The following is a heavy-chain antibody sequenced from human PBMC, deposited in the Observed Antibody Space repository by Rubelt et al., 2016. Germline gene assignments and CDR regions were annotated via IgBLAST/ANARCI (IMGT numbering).Heavy chain of an antibody. V-gene: IGHV4-39*01. CDR2: IDYNGGT. CDR3: VRNLYDGSGYFF. D-gene: IGHD3-22*01. CDR1: GGSTISNNYL. Sequence: QLQPQESGPGLVKPSETLSLTCTVSGGSTISNNYLWGWIRQPPGRGLEWIGHIDYNGGTYHNPSLQSRLTMSVDTSKKQISLKLSAVSAADTAIYYCVRNLYDGSGYFFWGQGTLVTVSS. J-gene: IGHJ4*02.